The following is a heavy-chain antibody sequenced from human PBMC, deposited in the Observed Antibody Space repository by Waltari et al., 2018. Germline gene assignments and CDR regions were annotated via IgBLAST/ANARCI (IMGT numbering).Heavy chain of an antibody. CDR2: ISVSGGST. D-gene: IGHD5-12*01. CDR1: GFTFSSYA. Sequence: EVQLLESGGGLVQPGGSLRLSCAASGFTFSSYAMSWVRQAPGKGLEWVSGISVSGGSTYYADSVKGRFIISRDNSRNKIDLQMNSLGAEDTAVYYCAKEGWLRFIDSWGQGTLVTVSS. V-gene: IGHV3-23*01. CDR3: AKEGWLRFIDS. J-gene: IGHJ4*02.